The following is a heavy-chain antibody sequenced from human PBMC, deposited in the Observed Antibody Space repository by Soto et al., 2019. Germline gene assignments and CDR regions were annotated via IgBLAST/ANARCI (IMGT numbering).Heavy chain of an antibody. D-gene: IGHD3-10*01. Sequence: SETLSLTCTVSGGCMSSYYWSWIRQPPGKGLEWIGYIYYSGSTNYNPSLKSRVTISVDTSKNQFSLKLSSVTAADTAVYYCARQRGMVRGVWLTLDYWGQGTLVTVSS. J-gene: IGHJ4*02. CDR2: IYYSGST. CDR1: GGCMSSYY. CDR3: ARQRGMVRGVWLTLDY. V-gene: IGHV4-59*08.